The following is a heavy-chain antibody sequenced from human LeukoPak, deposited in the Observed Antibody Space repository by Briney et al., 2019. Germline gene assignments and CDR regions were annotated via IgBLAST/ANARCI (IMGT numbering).Heavy chain of an antibody. CDR2: IKQDGSAK. J-gene: IGHJ4*02. Sequence: GGSLRLSCAPSRFTFSSYWMSWVRQAPGKGLEWVANIKQDGSAKYYVDSLKGRFTISRDNAKNSLYLQMTSLRAEDTAVYYCARKFGSSGWYPYWGQGTLVTVSS. CDR3: ARKFGSSGWYPY. V-gene: IGHV3-7*03. CDR1: RFTFSSYW. D-gene: IGHD6-19*01.